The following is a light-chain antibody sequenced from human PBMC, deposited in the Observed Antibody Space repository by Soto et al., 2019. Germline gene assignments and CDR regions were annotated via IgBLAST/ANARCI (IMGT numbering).Light chain of an antibody. Sequence: EIVLTQSPGTLSLSPGERATLSCRASQSVSSGYLAWYQQKPGQAPRLLIYGASSRATGIPDRFSGSGSGTDFTLTISRLEPEDFAVYYCQQYGGSPLHTFGQGTKLEIK. CDR2: GAS. V-gene: IGKV3-20*01. CDR1: QSVSSGY. J-gene: IGKJ2*01. CDR3: QQYGGSPLHT.